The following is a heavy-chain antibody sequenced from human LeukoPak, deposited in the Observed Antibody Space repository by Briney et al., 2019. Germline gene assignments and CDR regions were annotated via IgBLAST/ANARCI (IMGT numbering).Heavy chain of an antibody. J-gene: IGHJ5*02. CDR1: GFTFTRQT. Sequence: GGSLRLSCAASGFTFTRQTMSWVRQAPGKGLEWVASMKEDGSVINYVDSVKGRFTISRDNAKNSLFLQMNSLRAEDTAVYYCARDGHRHFDPWGQGTLVTVSS. V-gene: IGHV3-7*01. CDR3: ARDGHRHFDP. CDR2: MKEDGSVI.